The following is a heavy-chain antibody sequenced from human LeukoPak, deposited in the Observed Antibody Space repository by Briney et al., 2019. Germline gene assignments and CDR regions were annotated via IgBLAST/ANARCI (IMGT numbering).Heavy chain of an antibody. Sequence: GGSLRLSCAASGFTFSSYAMSWVRQAPGKGLEWVSAISGSGGSTYYADSVKGRFTISRDDSKNTLYLQMNGLRAEDTAVYYCAKHRPRYCSSTSCYDLDYWGQGTLVTVSS. CDR3: AKHRPRYCSSTSCYDLDY. J-gene: IGHJ4*02. CDR2: ISGSGGST. D-gene: IGHD2-2*01. V-gene: IGHV3-23*01. CDR1: GFTFSSYA.